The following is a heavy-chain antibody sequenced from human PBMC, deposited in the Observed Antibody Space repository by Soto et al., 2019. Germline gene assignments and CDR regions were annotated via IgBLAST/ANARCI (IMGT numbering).Heavy chain of an antibody. CDR1: GGSISSGGYY. Sequence: LSLTCTVSGGSISSGGYYWSWIRQHPGKGLEWIGYIYYSGSTYYNPSLKSRVTISVDTSKNQFSLKLSSVTAADTAVYYCARHSSNSPYYYYGMDVWGQGTTVTVSS. D-gene: IGHD4-4*01. V-gene: IGHV4-31*03. J-gene: IGHJ6*02. CDR2: IYYSGST. CDR3: ARHSSNSPYYYYGMDV.